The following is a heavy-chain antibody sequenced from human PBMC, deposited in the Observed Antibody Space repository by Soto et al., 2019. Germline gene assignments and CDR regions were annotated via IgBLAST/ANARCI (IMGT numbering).Heavy chain of an antibody. CDR2: IYYSGST. D-gene: IGHD6-13*01. J-gene: IGHJ4*02. V-gene: IGHV4-59*08. CDR3: ARQDSSSWTFDY. Sequence: SETLSLTCTVSGDSISSYYWSWIRQPPGKGLEWIGYIYYSGSTNYNPSLKSRVTISVDTSKNQFSLKLSSATAADTAVYYCARQDSSSWTFDYWGQGTLVTVSS. CDR1: GDSISSYY.